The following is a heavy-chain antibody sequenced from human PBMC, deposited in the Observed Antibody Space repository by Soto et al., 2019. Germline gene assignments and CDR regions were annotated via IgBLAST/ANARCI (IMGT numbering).Heavy chain of an antibody. CDR2: IDGSGGIT. V-gene: IGHV3-23*01. D-gene: IGHD3-10*01. J-gene: IGHJ5*02. CDR1: GFTFGTTD. CDR3: VKNSGWFNT. Sequence: QLLQSGGGLVQPGGSLKLSCAASGFTFGTTDMSWVRQAPGEGLEWVSTIDGSGGITYYADSVKGRFTISRDNSRNTVYLQMNSLRGDDTALYYCVKNSGWFNTRGQGALVTVSS.